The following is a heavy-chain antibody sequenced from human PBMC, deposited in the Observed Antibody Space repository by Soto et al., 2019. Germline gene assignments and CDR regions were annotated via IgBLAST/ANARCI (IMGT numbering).Heavy chain of an antibody. CDR1: GFTFSTYG. CDR2: ISGSDGST. Sequence: EVQLLESGGGLVQLGGSLRLSCAASGFTFSTYGMSWVRQAPGKELEWVSAISGSDGSTYYADSVKGRFTISRDNSKNTVYLRMISLRAEYTAVYYCGKAVVSTGMTLDYWGQGTLVTVSS. D-gene: IGHD5-18*01. J-gene: IGHJ4*02. CDR3: GKAVVSTGMTLDY. V-gene: IGHV3-23*01.